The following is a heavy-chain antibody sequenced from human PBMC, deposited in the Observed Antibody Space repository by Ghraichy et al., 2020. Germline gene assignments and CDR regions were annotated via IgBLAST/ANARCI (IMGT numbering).Heavy chain of an antibody. J-gene: IGHJ4*02. CDR1: GGSIGSYN. CDR3: ARGRGPYTSSWRF. V-gene: IGHV4-59*01. D-gene: IGHD6-13*01. Sequence: ESLNISCTVSGGSIGSYNWSWVRQTPGKGLEWIGNIDYSGSANYHPSLKTRVTMSVDTSQKQISLRLTSATAADTAVYYCARGRGPYTSSWRFWGQGTLVTVSS. CDR2: IDYSGSA.